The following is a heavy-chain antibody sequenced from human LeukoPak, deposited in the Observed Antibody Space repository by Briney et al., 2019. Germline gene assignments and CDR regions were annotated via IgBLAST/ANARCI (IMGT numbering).Heavy chain of an antibody. CDR3: ARTGGSYPYYFEY. CDR2: ISSSGSTI. Sequence: GGSLRLSCAASGLILRSYEMNWVRQAPGKGLEWVSYISSSGSTIYYADSVKGRFTLSRDNAKNSLYLQMNSLRAEDKAVYYCARTGGSYPYYFEYWGQGTLVTVSS. CDR1: GLILRSYE. D-gene: IGHD1-26*01. J-gene: IGHJ4*02. V-gene: IGHV3-48*03.